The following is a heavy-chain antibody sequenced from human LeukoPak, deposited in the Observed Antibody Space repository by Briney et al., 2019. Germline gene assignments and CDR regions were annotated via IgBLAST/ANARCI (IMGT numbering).Heavy chain of an antibody. V-gene: IGHV3-11*01. D-gene: IGHD6-13*01. CDR1: GFTFSDYY. Sequence: KAGGSLRLSCAASGFTFSDYYMSWIRQALGKGLEWVSYISSSGSTIYYADSVKGRFTISRDNAKNSLYLQMNSLRAEDTAVYYCARVKAAAATLADYWGQGTLVTVSS. CDR2: ISSSGSTI. CDR3: ARVKAAAATLADY. J-gene: IGHJ4*02.